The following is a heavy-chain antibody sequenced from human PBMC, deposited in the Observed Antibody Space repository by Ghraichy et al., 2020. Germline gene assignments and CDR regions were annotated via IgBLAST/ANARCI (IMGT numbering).Heavy chain of an antibody. J-gene: IGHJ4*02. V-gene: IGHV4-39*07. CDR1: GGSISSSSYY. CDR3: VRVLVGATPGGFDY. Sequence: SQTLSLTCTVSGGSISSSSYYWGWIRQPPGKGLEWIGSIYYSGSTYYNPSLKSRVTISVDTSKNQFSLKLSSVTAADTAVYYCVRVLVGATPGGFDYWGQGTLVTVSS. CDR2: IYYSGST. D-gene: IGHD1-26*01.